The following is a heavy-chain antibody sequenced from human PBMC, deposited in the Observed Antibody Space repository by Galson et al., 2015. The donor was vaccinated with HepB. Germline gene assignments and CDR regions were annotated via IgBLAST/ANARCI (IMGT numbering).Heavy chain of an antibody. V-gene: IGHV3-30*04. CDR2: ISYDGSNR. CDR3: AREGNSMVRGVIPDAFDM. Sequence: LRLSCAASGFTFSLYAMHWVRQAPGKGLEWVAVISYDGSNRYYADSVKGRFTISRDNSKKTVDLQINSLRAEDTAVYYCAREGNSMVRGVIPDAFDMWGQGTMVTVSS. CDR1: GFTFSLYA. J-gene: IGHJ3*02. D-gene: IGHD3-10*01.